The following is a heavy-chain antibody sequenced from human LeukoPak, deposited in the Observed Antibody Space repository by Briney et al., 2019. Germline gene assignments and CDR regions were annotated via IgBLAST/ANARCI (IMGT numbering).Heavy chain of an antibody. J-gene: IGHJ4*02. V-gene: IGHV4-39*01. CDR3: ARHEYYYDSSGLSGFDY. Sequence: PSETLSLTCTVSGGSISSSSYYWGWIRQPPGKGVEWIGSIYYSGSTYYNPSLKSRVTISVDTSKNQFSLKLSSVTAADTAVYYCARHEYYYDSSGLSGFDYWGQGTLVTVSS. CDR2: IYYSGST. D-gene: IGHD3-22*01. CDR1: GGSISSSSYY.